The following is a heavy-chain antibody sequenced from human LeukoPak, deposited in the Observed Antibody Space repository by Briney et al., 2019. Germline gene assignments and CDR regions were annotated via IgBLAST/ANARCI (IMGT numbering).Heavy chain of an antibody. Sequence: SETLSLTCAVYGGSFSGYYWSWIRQPPGKGLEWIGEINHSGSTNYNPSLKSRVTISVDTSKNQFSLKLSSVTAADTAVYYCARGIVVVPAAIRWRYYYYYMDVWGKGTTVTVSS. CDR1: GGSFSGYY. D-gene: IGHD2-2*01. CDR3: ARGIVVVPAAIRWRYYYYYMDV. J-gene: IGHJ6*03. CDR2: INHSGST. V-gene: IGHV4-34*01.